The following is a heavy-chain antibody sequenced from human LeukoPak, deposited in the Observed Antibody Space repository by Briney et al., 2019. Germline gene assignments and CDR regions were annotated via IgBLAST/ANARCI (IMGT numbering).Heavy chain of an antibody. D-gene: IGHD2-2*01. CDR3: ARDNCSSTSCRSPFYYYYYGTDV. CDR1: GFTFSSYS. V-gene: IGHV3-21*01. CDR2: ISSSSSYI. J-gene: IGHJ6*02. Sequence: GGSLRLSCAASGFTFSSYSMNWVRQAPGKGLEWVSSISSSSSYIYYADSVKGRFTISRDNAKNSLYLQMNSLRAEDTAVYYCARDNCSSTSCRSPFYYYYYGTDVWGQGTTVTVSS.